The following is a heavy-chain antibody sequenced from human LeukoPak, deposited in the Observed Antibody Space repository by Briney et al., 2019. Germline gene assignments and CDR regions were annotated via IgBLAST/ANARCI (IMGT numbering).Heavy chain of an antibody. Sequence: GGSLRLSCEASGFTFNTCAMSWVRQAPGKGLEWVSAISESGSGTYYADSVKGRLTISRDNSKNTLYLQMNGLRVDDTALYYCAKGVFGVNRAFDYWGQGTLVTVSS. V-gene: IGHV3-23*01. CDR2: ISESGSGT. CDR1: GFTFNTCA. CDR3: AKGVFGVNRAFDY. J-gene: IGHJ4*02. D-gene: IGHD3-3*01.